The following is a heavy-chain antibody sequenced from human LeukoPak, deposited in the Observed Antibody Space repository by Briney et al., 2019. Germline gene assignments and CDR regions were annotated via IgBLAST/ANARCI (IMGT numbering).Heavy chain of an antibody. Sequence: SETLSLTCTVSGGSISSGDYYWSWIRQPPGKGLEWIGYIYYSGSTYYNPSPKSRVTISVDTSKNQFSLKLSSVTAADTAVYYCARSSDSYGTIDYWGQGTLVTVSS. CDR3: ARSSDSYGTIDY. CDR2: IYYSGST. CDR1: GGSISSGDYY. J-gene: IGHJ4*02. V-gene: IGHV4-30-4*01. D-gene: IGHD5-18*01.